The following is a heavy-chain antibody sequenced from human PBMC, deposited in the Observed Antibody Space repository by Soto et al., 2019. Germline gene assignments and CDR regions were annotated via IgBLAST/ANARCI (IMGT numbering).Heavy chain of an antibody. CDR3: AKDAGSSWYFDY. V-gene: IGHV3-30*18. Sequence: QVQLVESGGGVVQPGRSLRLSCAASGFTFSSYGMHWVRQAPGKGLEWVAVISYDGSNKYYADSVKGRFTISRDNSKNTLYLQMNSLRAEDTAVYFCAKDAGSSWYFDYRGQGTLVTVSS. J-gene: IGHJ4*02. D-gene: IGHD6-13*01. CDR1: GFTFSSYG. CDR2: ISYDGSNK.